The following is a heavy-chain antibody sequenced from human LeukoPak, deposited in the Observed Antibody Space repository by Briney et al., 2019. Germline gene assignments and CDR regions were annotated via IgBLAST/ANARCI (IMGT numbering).Heavy chain of an antibody. V-gene: IGHV3-48*03. CDR2: ISSSGSTI. D-gene: IGHD6-13*01. CDR3: ARDATTAVGWVYMDV. Sequence: GGSLRLSCAASGFTFSSYEMNWVRQAPGKGLEWVSYISSSGSTIYYANSVKGRFTISRDNAKNSVYLQMNSLTAEDTGLYYCARDATTAVGWVYMDVWGKGTTVTVSS. J-gene: IGHJ6*03. CDR1: GFTFSSYE.